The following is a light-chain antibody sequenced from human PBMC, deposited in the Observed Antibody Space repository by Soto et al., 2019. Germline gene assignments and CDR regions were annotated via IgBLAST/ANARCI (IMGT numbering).Light chain of an antibody. CDR2: YDS. CDR3: QVWDSSSGLQV. Sequence: SYELAQPPSVSVAPGKTARITCGGNNIGSKSVHWYQQKPGQAPVLVIYYDSDRPSGIPERFSGSNSGNTATLTISRVEAGDEADYYCQVWDSSSGLQVFGIGTKLTVL. J-gene: IGLJ1*01. CDR1: NIGSKS. V-gene: IGLV3-21*04.